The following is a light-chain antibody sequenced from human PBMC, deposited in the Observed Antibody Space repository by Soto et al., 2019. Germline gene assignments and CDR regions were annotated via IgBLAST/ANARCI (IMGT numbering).Light chain of an antibody. V-gene: IGKV3-20*01. J-gene: IGKJ1*01. CDR3: QQYGSSSPWT. CDR2: GAS. Sequence: EIVLTQSPGTLSLSPGERATLSCRASQSVSSSFLAWYQQKPGQAPRLLIYGASNRATGIPDRFSGSGSGKDFTLTISRLEPEDFAVYYCQQYGSSSPWTFGQGTKVEIK. CDR1: QSVSSSF.